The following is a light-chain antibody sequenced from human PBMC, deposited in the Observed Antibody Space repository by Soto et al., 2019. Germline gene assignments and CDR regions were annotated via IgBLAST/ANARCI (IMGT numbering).Light chain of an antibody. J-gene: IGKJ1*01. Sequence: EIVLTQSPGTLSSSPQDRATLSCGATQIVTSEYLAWYQQKAGQAPRLRICYTSSRPPGVPDRFSGSGSGTDFTLTISRLEPEDVAVYFCQQYGTSPLTWTFGQGTKVDIK. CDR1: QIVTSEY. CDR2: YTS. CDR3: QQYGTSPLTWT. V-gene: IGKV3-20*01.